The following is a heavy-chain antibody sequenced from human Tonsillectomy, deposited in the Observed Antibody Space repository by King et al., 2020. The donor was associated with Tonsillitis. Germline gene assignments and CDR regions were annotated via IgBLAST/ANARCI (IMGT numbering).Heavy chain of an antibody. CDR2: ISGSGGSP. Sequence: EVQLVESGGGLVQPGGSLRLSCAASGFTFSSYAMSWVRQAPGKGLEWVSAISGSGGSPYYADSVKGRFTISRDNSKNTLYLQMNSLRAEDTAVYYCAKDQERYYDFWSGYSVFDYWGQGTLVTVSS. D-gene: IGHD3-3*01. J-gene: IGHJ4*02. CDR1: GFTFSSYA. V-gene: IGHV3-23*04. CDR3: AKDQERYYDFWSGYSVFDY.